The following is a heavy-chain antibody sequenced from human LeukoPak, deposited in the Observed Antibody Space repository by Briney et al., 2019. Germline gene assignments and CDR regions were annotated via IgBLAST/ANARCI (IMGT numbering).Heavy chain of an antibody. J-gene: IGHJ4*02. Sequence: PGRSLRLSCAASGFTFSSYGMHWVRQAPGKGLEWVAVISYDGSNKYYADSVKGRFTISRDNSKNTLYLQMNSLRAEDTAVYYCAAGIMITFGGVIVTPQNFDYWGQGTLVTVSS. CDR1: GFTFSSYG. CDR2: ISYDGSNK. D-gene: IGHD3-16*02. V-gene: IGHV3-30*03. CDR3: AAGIMITFGGVIVTPQNFDY.